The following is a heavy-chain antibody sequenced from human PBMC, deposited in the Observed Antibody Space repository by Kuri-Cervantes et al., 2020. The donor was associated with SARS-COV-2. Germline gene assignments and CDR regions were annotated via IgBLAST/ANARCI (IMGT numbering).Heavy chain of an antibody. CDR2: IDWDDDK. Sequence: SGPTLVKPTQTLTLTCTFSGSSLNTSGMCVSWIRQPPGKALEWLARIDWDDDKYYSTSLRTRLIISKDTSKNQVVLTMANMDPVDTATYYCARIQATTVIADYWGQGTLVTVSS. CDR1: GSSLNTSGMC. CDR3: ARIQATTVIADY. J-gene: IGHJ4*02. V-gene: IGHV2-70*11. D-gene: IGHD4-11*01.